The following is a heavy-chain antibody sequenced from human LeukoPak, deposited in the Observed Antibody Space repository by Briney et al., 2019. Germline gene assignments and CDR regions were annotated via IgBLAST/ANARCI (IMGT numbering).Heavy chain of an antibody. CDR3: ARDRGYYYDSSGSTFDY. V-gene: IGHV3-21*01. D-gene: IGHD3-22*01. CDR1: GFTFSSYS. Sequence: GGSLRLSCAASGFTFSSYSMNWVRQAPGKGLEWVSSISSSSSYTYYADSVKGRFTISRDNAKNSLYLQMNSLRAEDTAVYYCARDRGYYYDSSGSTFDYWGQGTLVTVSS. CDR2: ISSSSSYT. J-gene: IGHJ4*02.